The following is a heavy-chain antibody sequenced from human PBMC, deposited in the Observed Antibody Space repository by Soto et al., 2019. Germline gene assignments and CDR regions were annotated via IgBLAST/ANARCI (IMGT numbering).Heavy chain of an antibody. J-gene: IGHJ4*02. CDR2: ISWNSGSI. CDR1: GFTFDDYA. D-gene: IGHD6-19*01. CDR3: ARSGWYDYTPFDY. Sequence: GGSLRLSCAASGFTFDDYAMHWVRQAPGKGLEWVSGISWNSGSIGYADSVKGRFTISRDNAKNSLYLQMNSLRAEDTALYYCARSGWYDYTPFDYWGQGTLVTVSS. V-gene: IGHV3-9*01.